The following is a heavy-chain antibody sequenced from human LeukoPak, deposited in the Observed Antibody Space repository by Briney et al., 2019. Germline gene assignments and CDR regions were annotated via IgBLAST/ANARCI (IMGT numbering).Heavy chain of an antibody. D-gene: IGHD5-24*01. J-gene: IGHJ4*02. CDR1: GFTFSSHG. CDR3: AKAGWLHYYSDY. CDR2: IWYDGSNK. V-gene: IGHV3-33*06. Sequence: GGSLRLSCAASGFTFSSHGMHWVRQAPGKGLEWVAVIWYDGSNKNYADSVKGRFTISRDNSKNTVYLQMNSLRAEDTAVYYCAKAGWLHYYSDYWGQGTLVTVSS.